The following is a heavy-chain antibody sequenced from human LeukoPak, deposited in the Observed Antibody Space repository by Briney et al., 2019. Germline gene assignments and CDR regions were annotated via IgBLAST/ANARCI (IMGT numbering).Heavy chain of an antibody. CDR3: ARGGAMQSPADY. CDR2: IKQDGSGK. Sequence: GGSLRLSCAASGFTLSSYWMSWVRQAPGKGLEWVANIKQDGSGKFYVDSVKGRFTISRDNAKNSLYLQMNSLRAEDTAVYYCARGGAMQSPADYWGQGTLVTVSS. D-gene: IGHD3-16*01. CDR1: GFTLSSYW. V-gene: IGHV3-7*03. J-gene: IGHJ4*02.